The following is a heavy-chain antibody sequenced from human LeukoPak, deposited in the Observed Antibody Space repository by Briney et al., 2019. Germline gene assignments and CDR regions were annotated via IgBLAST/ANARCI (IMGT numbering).Heavy chain of an antibody. CDR3: ARGVGGNSADY. Sequence: EASVKVSCKASGYTFTNHGISWVRQAPGQGLEWMGGIIPIFGTANYAQKFQGRVTITADESTSTAYMELSSLRSEDTAVYYCARGVGGNSADYWGQGTLVTVSS. CDR2: IIPIFGTA. J-gene: IGHJ4*02. D-gene: IGHD4-23*01. CDR1: GYTFTNHG. V-gene: IGHV1-69*13.